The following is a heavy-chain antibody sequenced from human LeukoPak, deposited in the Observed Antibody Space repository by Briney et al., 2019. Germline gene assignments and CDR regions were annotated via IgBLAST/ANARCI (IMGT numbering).Heavy chain of an antibody. D-gene: IGHD2-2*01. CDR2: IYYSGST. V-gene: IGHV4-39*01. Sequence: SETLSLTCTVSGGSISSSSYYWGWIRQPPGKGLEWIGSIYYSGSTYYNPSLKSRVTISVDTSKNRFSLKLSSVTAADTAVYYCARQFLVPADGYYYGMDVWGQGTTVTVSS. CDR3: ARQFLVPADGYYYGMDV. CDR1: GGSISSSSYY. J-gene: IGHJ6*02.